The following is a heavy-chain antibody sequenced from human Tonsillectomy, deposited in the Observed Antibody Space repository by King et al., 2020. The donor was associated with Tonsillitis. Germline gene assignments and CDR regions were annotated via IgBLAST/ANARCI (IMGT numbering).Heavy chain of an antibody. Sequence: VQLVESGGGLVQPGGSLRLSCAASGFIFSSHWMSWVRQAPGKGLEWVANIKQDGSEKYYVDSVKGRFTISRDNAKNSLYLQMNSLRAEDTAVYYCATYYSLVVPAASKNYYLYSMDVWGKGTTVTVSS. CDR1: GFIFSSHW. J-gene: IGHJ6*03. V-gene: IGHV3-7*02. CDR3: ATYYSLVVPAASKNYYLYSMDV. D-gene: IGHD2-2*01. CDR2: IKQDGSEK.